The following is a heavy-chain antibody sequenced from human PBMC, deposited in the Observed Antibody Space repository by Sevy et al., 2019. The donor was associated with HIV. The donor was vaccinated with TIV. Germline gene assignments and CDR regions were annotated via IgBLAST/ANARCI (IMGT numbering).Heavy chain of an antibody. V-gene: IGHV1-24*01. CDR3: ATTKDYYESSGDPFDY. CDR1: GYTFTKLS. J-gene: IGHJ4*02. Sequence: ASVKVSCKVSGYTFTKLSMHWVRQVRGKGLEWMGSFDPEDGKRIYAQKFQGRFTMTEDTSTDTGYLDLNSLRSEDSAVYFCATTKDYYESSGDPFDYWGQGTLVTVSS. CDR2: FDPEDGKR. D-gene: IGHD3-22*01.